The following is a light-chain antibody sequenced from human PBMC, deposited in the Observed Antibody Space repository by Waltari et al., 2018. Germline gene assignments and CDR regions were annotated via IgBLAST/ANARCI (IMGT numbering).Light chain of an antibody. CDR3: QEFYTTAYT. V-gene: IGKV4-1*01. J-gene: IGKJ2*01. CDR1: QSVFYSATNKNY. Sequence: IVMTQSSDSLAVSLGERATINCKSSQSVFYSATNKNYLAWYQQKPGQPPKLLIYWASTRESGVPDRFSGSGSGSDFTLTISSLQAEDVAVYYCQEFYTTAYTFGQGTKLEIK. CDR2: WAS.